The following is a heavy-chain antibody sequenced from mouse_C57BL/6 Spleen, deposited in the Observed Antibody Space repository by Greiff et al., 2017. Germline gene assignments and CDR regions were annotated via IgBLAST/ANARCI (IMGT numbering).Heavy chain of an antibody. J-gene: IGHJ3*01. D-gene: IGHD1-1*01. CDR1: GYAFSSSW. CDR2: IYPGDGDT. CDR3: ARGNYYGSSYSWFAY. Sequence: LVESGPELVKPGASVKISCKASGYAFSSSWMNWVKQRPGKGLEWIGRIYPGDGDTNYNGKFKGKATLTADKSSSTAYMQLSSLTSEDSAVYFCARGNYYGSSYSWFAYWGQGTLVTVSA. V-gene: IGHV1-82*01.